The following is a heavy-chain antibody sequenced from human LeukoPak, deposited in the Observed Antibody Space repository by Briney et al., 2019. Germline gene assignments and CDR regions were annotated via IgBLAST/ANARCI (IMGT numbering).Heavy chain of an antibody. CDR1: GFTFSSYA. V-gene: IGHV3-23*01. D-gene: IGHD2-21*01. CDR2: ISGSGGST. Sequence: GGSLRLSCAASGFTFSSYAKSWVRQAPGKGLEWVSAISGSGGSTYYADSVKGRFTISRDNSKNTLYLQMNSLRAEDTAVYYCAKTMWGFYYYGMDVWGQGTTVTVSS. CDR3: AKTMWGFYYYGMDV. J-gene: IGHJ6*02.